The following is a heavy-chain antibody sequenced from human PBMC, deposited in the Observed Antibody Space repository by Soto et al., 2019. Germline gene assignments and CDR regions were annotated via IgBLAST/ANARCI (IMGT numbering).Heavy chain of an antibody. CDR1: GGSISSYY. CDR3: AREIVGATTWFDP. J-gene: IGHJ5*02. Sequence: QVQLQESGPGLVKPSETLSLTCTVSGGSISSYYWHWIRQPPGKGLEWIGYIYYSGRTNYNSSLKSRVTISIDTSNNHFSLRLPSVTAADTAVYYCAREIVGATTWFDPWGQGNLVTVSS. V-gene: IGHV4-59*01. D-gene: IGHD1-26*01. CDR2: IYYSGRT.